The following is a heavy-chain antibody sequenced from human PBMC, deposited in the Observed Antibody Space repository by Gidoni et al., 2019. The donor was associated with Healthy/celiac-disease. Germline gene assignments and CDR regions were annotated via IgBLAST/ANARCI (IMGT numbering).Heavy chain of an antibody. Sequence: EVQLLESGGGLVQPGGSLRLSCAASGFTFSSYAMSWVRQAPGKGLEWVSAISGSGGSTYYADSVKGRFTISRDNSKNTLYLQMNSLRADDTAVYYCETEGYCSGGSCWTYYYGMDVWGQGTTVTVSS. J-gene: IGHJ6*02. CDR2: ISGSGGST. V-gene: IGHV3-23*01. D-gene: IGHD2-15*01. CDR3: ETEGYCSGGSCWTYYYGMDV. CDR1: GFTFSSYA.